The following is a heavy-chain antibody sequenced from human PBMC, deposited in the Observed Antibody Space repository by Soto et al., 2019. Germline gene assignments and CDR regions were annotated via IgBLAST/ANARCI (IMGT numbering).Heavy chain of an antibody. J-gene: IGHJ4*02. Sequence: ASVKVSCKASGYTFTSYGISWVRQAPGQGLEWMGWISAYNGNTNYAQKLQGRVTMTTDTSTSTAYMELRSLRSDDTAVYYCARDGPMITFGGVIVSSRGTDYYFDYWGQGTLVTVSS. V-gene: IGHV1-18*01. D-gene: IGHD3-16*02. CDR2: ISAYNGNT. CDR1: GYTFTSYG. CDR3: ARDGPMITFGGVIVSSRGTDYYFDY.